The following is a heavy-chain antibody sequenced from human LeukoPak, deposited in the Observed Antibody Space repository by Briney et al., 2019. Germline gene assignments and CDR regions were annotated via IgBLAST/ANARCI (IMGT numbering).Heavy chain of an antibody. CDR1: GGTFSSYA. CDR2: IIPILGIA. J-gene: IGHJ4*02. V-gene: IGHV1-69*04. Sequence: GSSVKVSCKASGGTFSSYAISWVRQAPGQGLEWMGRIIPILGIAIYAQKFQGRVTITADKSTSTAYMTLSSLRSEDTAVYYCAYYYGSGSYYTFDYWGQGTLVTVSS. D-gene: IGHD3-10*01. CDR3: AYYYGSGSYYTFDY.